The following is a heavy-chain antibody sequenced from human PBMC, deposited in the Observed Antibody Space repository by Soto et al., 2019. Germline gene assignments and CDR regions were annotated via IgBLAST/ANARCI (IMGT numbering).Heavy chain of an antibody. D-gene: IGHD3-10*01. CDR1: GYTFTSYD. V-gene: IGHV1-8*01. CDR3: GRGDYPTGGGDY. CDR2: MNPNSGNT. J-gene: IGHJ4*02. Sequence: QVQLVQSGAEVKKPGASVKVSCKASGYTFTSYDINWVRQATGQGLEWMGWMNPNSGNTGYAQKFQGRVTMTRNTTKSTAYRELSSLGSEDTAVYYWGRGDYPTGGGDYWGQGTLVTVSS.